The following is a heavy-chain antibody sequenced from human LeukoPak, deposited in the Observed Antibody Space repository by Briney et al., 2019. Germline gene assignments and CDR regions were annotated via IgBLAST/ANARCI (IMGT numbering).Heavy chain of an antibody. V-gene: IGHV3-30*18. Sequence: GGSLRLSCAASGFTFSSYGMHWVRQAPGKGLEWVAVISYDGSNKYYADSVKGRFTISRDNSKNTLYLQMNSLRAEDTAVYYCAKDSPVYYDILTGPNWFDPWGQGTLVTVSS. J-gene: IGHJ5*02. CDR1: GFTFSSYG. CDR2: ISYDGSNK. D-gene: IGHD3-9*01. CDR3: AKDSPVYYDILTGPNWFDP.